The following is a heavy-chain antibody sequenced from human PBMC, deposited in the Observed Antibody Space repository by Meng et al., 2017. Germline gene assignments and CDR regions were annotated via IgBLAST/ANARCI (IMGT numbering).Heavy chain of an antibody. V-gene: IGHV4-61*01. J-gene: IGHJ4*02. Sequence: QVRLQGSGPGLVRPSETLSLTCTVSGGSVSSGSYYWSWIRQPPGKGLEWIGYIYYSGSTNYNPSLKSRVTISVDTSKNQFSLKLSSVTAADTAVYYCARDCSGGSCYSIGVWGQGTLVTVSS. CDR1: GGSVSSGSYY. CDR3: ARDCSGGSCYSIGV. CDR2: IYYSGST. D-gene: IGHD2-15*01.